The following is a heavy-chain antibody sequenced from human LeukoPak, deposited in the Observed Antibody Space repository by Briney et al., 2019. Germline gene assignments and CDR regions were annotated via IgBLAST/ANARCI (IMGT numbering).Heavy chain of an antibody. D-gene: IGHD6-19*01. J-gene: IGHJ4*02. Sequence: GGSLRLSCAASGFTFSSYAMSWVRQAPGKGLEWVSSISSSSSYIYYADSVKGRFTISRDNAKNSLYLQMNSLRAEDTAVYYCAQRAYSSGWSVLWGQGTLVTVSS. CDR2: ISSSSSYI. V-gene: IGHV3-21*01. CDR3: AQRAYSSGWSVL. CDR1: GFTFSSYA.